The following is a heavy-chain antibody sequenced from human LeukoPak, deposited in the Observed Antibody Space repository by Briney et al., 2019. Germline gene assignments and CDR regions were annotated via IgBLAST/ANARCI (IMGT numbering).Heavy chain of an antibody. V-gene: IGHV4-30-2*01. J-gene: IGHJ6*02. CDR1: GGSISSGTYY. CDR3: ARGPLAAAGTLTYYYYGMDV. Sequence: SQTLSLTCFVSGGSISSGTYYWSWIRQPPGKGLEWIGYIVHTGTTQYSPSLKSRVTISVDTSKNQFSLKLSSVTAADTAVYYCARGPLAAAGTLTYYYYGMDVWGQGTTVTVSS. CDR2: IVHTGTT. D-gene: IGHD6-13*01.